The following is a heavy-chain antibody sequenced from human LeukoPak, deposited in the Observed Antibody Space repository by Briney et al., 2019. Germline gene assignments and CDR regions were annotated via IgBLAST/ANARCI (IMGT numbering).Heavy chain of an antibody. D-gene: IGHD5-18*01. CDR1: GYTFTSYD. J-gene: IGHJ6*03. Sequence: GASVKVSCKASGYTFTSYDINWVRQATGQGLEWMGWMNPNSGNTGYAQKFQGRVTMTRNTSISTAYMELSSLRSEDTAVYYCARVGYGYSLNYYYYMDVWGKGTTVTISS. CDR3: ARVGYGYSLNYYYYMDV. V-gene: IGHV1-8*01. CDR2: MNPNSGNT.